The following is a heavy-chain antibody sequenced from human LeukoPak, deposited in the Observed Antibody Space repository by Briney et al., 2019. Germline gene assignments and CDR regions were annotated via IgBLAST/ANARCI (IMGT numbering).Heavy chain of an antibody. Sequence: ASVKVSCKASGYTFTSYYMHWVRQAPGQGLEWMGIINPSGGSTSYAQKFQGRVTMTRDTSTSTVYMELSSLRSADTAVYYCARGYYCSSTSCPGIFDPWGQGTLVTVSS. CDR2: INPSGGST. CDR1: GYTFTSYY. J-gene: IGHJ5*02. CDR3: ARGYYCSSTSCPGIFDP. D-gene: IGHD2-2*01. V-gene: IGHV1-46*01.